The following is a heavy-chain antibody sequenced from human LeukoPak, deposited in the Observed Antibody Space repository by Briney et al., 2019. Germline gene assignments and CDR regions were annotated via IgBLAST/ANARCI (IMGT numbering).Heavy chain of an antibody. CDR3: AKDYGVYSMDRAFDI. D-gene: IGHD4-17*01. J-gene: IGHJ3*02. CDR1: GNYW. CDR2: INSDGSWT. V-gene: IGHV3-74*01. Sequence: GGSLRLSCAASGNYWMHWVRQAPGKGLVWVSHINSDGSWTSYADSVKGRSTISKDNAKNTVYLQMNSLRAEDTALYYCAKDYGVYSMDRAFDIWGQGTMVTVSS.